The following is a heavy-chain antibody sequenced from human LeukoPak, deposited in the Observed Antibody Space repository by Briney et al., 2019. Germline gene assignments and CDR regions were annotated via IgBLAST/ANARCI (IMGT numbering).Heavy chain of an antibody. CDR2: IKEDGSEK. V-gene: IGHV3-7*04. Sequence: GGSLRLSCAASGFTFSGYWMSWVRQAPGKGLEWVADIKEDGSEKYYVDSVKGRFTISRDNAKNSLYLQMNSLRAEDTAVYYCARYDTGRTFWGQGTLVTVSA. J-gene: IGHJ4*02. CDR3: ARYDTGRTF. CDR1: GFTFSGYW. D-gene: IGHD3-10*01.